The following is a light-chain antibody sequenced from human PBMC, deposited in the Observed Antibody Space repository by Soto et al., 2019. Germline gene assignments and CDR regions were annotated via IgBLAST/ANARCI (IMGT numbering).Light chain of an antibody. CDR2: DDS. CDR1: NIGIKS. V-gene: IGLV3-21*02. CDR3: QVWDATSDHVV. Sequence: SYELTQPPSVSVAPGQTARITCGGNNIGIKSVHWYQQKPGQAPVLVVSDDSDRPSGIPERFSGSNSGNPATLTITRVEAEDEADYYCQVWDATSDHVVFGGGTKLTVL. J-gene: IGLJ2*01.